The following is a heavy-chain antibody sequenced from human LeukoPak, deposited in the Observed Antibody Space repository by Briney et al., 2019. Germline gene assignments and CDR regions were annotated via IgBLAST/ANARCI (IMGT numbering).Heavy chain of an antibody. CDR2: INHSGST. V-gene: IGHV4-34*01. J-gene: IGHJ5*02. CDR3: ARAHYDFWSGYHNWFDP. D-gene: IGHD3-3*01. CDR1: GGSFSGYY. Sequence: SETLSLTCAVHGGSFSGYYWSWIRQPPGKGLEWIGEINHSGSTNYNPSLKSRVTISVDTSKNQFSLKLSSVTAADTAVYYCARAHYDFWSGYHNWFDPWGQGTLVTVSS.